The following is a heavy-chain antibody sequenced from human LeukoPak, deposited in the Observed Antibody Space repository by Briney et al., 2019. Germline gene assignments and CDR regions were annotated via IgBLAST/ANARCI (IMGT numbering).Heavy chain of an antibody. J-gene: IGHJ5*02. D-gene: IGHD3-16*01. CDR1: GGSISSYY. V-gene: IGHV4-59*01. Sequence: SETLSLTCTVSGGSISSYYWSWIRQLPGKGLEWIAYVHYSGSTNYNPSLKSRVTISLDTSKNQFSLKLSSVTTADTAVYYCAAEDGGSNWFDPWGQGTLVTVSS. CDR3: AAEDGGSNWFDP. CDR2: VHYSGST.